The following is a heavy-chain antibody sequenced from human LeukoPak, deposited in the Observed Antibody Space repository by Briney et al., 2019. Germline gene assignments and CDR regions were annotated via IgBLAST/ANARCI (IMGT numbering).Heavy chain of an antibody. D-gene: IGHD5-18*01. CDR1: GASISSYH. Sequence: SETLSLTCTVSGASISSYHWSWIRQPARKGLEWIGRFHISGSTNYNPSLKSRVTMSIDTSKNQFSLRLTSVTAADTAVYYCARDGLYSYGYSYFDYWGQGTLVTVFS. V-gene: IGHV4-4*07. CDR3: ARDGLYSYGYSYFDY. J-gene: IGHJ4*02. CDR2: FHISGST.